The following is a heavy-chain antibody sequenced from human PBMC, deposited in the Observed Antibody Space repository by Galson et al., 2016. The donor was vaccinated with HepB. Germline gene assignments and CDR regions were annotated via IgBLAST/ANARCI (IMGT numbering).Heavy chain of an antibody. CDR2: IYTTGST. Sequence: TLSLTCIVSGDSIISDSYHYWSWIRQPVGEGLEWVGLIYTTGSTSCNPSLKSRLTMSLDTSKNQFSLELGSVTAADTAIYYCGRELGSWGQGTLVTV. D-gene: IGHD3-16*01. V-gene: IGHV4-61*02. CDR3: GRELGS. CDR1: GDSIISDSYHY. J-gene: IGHJ4*02.